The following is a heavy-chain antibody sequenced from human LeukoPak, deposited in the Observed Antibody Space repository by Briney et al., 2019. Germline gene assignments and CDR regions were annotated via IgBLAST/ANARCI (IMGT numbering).Heavy chain of an antibody. CDR2: IFYSGST. Sequence: SETLSLTCTVSGGSISTSNYYWGWLRQPPGKGLEWIGNIFYSGSTYYSPSVTSRVTISLDTSRNQFSLKLNSVTAADTAVYYCAKSNGYSLVDIWGQGTMVTVSS. J-gene: IGHJ3*02. CDR1: GGSISTSNYY. V-gene: IGHV4-39*07. D-gene: IGHD5-12*01. CDR3: AKSNGYSLVDI.